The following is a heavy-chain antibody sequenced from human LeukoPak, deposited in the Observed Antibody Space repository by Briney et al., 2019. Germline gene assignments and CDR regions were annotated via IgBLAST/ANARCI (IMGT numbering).Heavy chain of an antibody. CDR2: INHSGST. D-gene: IGHD3-10*01. Sequence: PGGSLRLSCAASGFTFSSYGMSWIRQPPGKGLEWIGEINHSGSTNYNPSLKSRVTISVDTSKNQFPLKLSSVTAADTAVYYCARQRITYYYGSGRHTKNYYMDVWGKGTTVTISS. J-gene: IGHJ6*03. V-gene: IGHV4-34*01. CDR1: GFTFSSYG. CDR3: ARQRITYYYGSGRHTKNYYMDV.